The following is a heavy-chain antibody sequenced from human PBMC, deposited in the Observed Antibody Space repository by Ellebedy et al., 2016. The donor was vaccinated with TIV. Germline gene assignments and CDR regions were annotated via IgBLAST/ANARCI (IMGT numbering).Heavy chain of an antibody. CDR2: ISYSGAT. CDR3: ARLPYYGSNSRGAVDI. CDR1: GGSISSYY. V-gene: IGHV4-59*01. Sequence: SETLSLTXTVSGGSISSYYWSWIRRFPGKGLEWIGYISYSGATNYNPSLRGRVTISLDTSKNQFSLKVTSVTAADTAEYYCARLPYYGSNSRGAVDIWGQGTMVTVSS. D-gene: IGHD4-23*01. J-gene: IGHJ3*02.